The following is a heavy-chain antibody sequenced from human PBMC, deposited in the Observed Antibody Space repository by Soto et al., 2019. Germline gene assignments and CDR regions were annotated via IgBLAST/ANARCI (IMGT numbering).Heavy chain of an antibody. CDR1: GYTFTSYC. CDR3: WRNDGDDSTNF. CDR2: IATHDGSA. D-gene: IGHD3-22*01. V-gene: IGHV1-18*04. Sequence: GASVKVSCKASGYTFTSYCLNWVRRASGQGLEWMGRIATHDGSAVSAQSLQGRLILTRDSFTNTAYMELGGLTSDDTGLYYCWRNDGDDSTNFWGQGTLVTVSS. J-gene: IGHJ4*02.